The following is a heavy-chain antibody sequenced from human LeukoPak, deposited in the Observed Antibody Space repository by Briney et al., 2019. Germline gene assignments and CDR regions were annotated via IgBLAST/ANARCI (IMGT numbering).Heavy chain of an antibody. CDR1: GFTVSSNY. CDR2: IYSGGST. J-gene: IGHJ4*02. CDR3: ARDSYYDILTGYLRYFDY. Sequence: SGGSLRLSCAASGFTVSSNYMSWVRQAPGKGLEWVSVIYSGGSTYYADSVKGRFTISRDNSKNTLYLQMNSLRAEDTAVYYCARDSYYDILTGYLRYFDYWGQGTLVTVSS. D-gene: IGHD3-9*01. V-gene: IGHV3-53*01.